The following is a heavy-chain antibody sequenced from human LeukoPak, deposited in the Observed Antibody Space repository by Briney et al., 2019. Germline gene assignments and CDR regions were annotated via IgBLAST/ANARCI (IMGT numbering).Heavy chain of an antibody. J-gene: IGHJ4*02. D-gene: IGHD3-10*01. CDR2: IKTKGDGGTT. CDR3: TTDQMVRGALGF. Sequence: GGSLRLSCAASGFTFTNAWMSWVRQAPGKGPEWVGRIKTKGDGGTTDYAAPVKARFTISRDDSQNTLYLQMNSLKPEDTAVYYCTTDQMVRGALGFWGQGTLVTVSS. CDR1: GFTFTNAW. V-gene: IGHV3-15*01.